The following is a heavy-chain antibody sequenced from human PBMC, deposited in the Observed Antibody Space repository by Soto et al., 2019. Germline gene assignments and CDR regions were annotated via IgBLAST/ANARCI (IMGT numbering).Heavy chain of an antibody. CDR2: TYYRSKWYN. V-gene: IGHV6-1*01. CDR1: GDSVSSNSAA. J-gene: IGHJ6*02. CDR3: ARDRKIGIAAAGQGSYYYGMDV. Sequence: PSQNLSLTCAISGDSVSSNSAAWNWIRQSPSRGLEWLGRTYYRSKWYNDYAVSVKSRITINPDTSKNQFSLQLNSVTPEDTAVYYCARDRKIGIAAAGQGSYYYGMDVWGQGTTVTVSS. D-gene: IGHD6-13*01.